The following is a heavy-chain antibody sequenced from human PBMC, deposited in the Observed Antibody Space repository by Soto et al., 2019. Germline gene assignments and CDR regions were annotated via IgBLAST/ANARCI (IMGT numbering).Heavy chain of an antibody. D-gene: IGHD3-10*01. CDR2: ISAYNGNT. CDR3: ARDLGGSGITHPALSFDY. CDR1: GYTFTGYG. V-gene: IGHV1-18*01. Sequence: GASVKVSCKASGYTFTGYGISWVRQAPGQGLEWMGWISAYNGNTNYAQKLQGRVTMTTDTSTSTAYMELRSLRSDDTAVYYCARDLGGSGITHPALSFDYWGQGTLVTVSS. J-gene: IGHJ4*02.